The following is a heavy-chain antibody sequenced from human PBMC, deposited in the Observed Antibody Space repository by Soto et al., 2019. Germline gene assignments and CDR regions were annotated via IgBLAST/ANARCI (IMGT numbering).Heavy chain of an antibody. Sequence: SGPTLVNPTQTLTLTCTFSGFSLSTSGVGVGWIRQPPGKALEWLALIYWDDDKRYSPSLKSRLTITKDTSKNQVVLTMTNMDPVDTATYYCAHRRSCSGGCCYTLGAFDIWGKGTMVTVSS. CDR2: IYWDDDK. D-gene: IGHD2-15*01. J-gene: IGHJ3*02. V-gene: IGHV2-5*02. CDR1: GFSLSTSGVG. CDR3: AHRRSCSGGCCYTLGAFDI.